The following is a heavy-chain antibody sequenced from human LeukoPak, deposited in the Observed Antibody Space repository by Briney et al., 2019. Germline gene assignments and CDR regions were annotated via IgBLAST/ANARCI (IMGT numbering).Heavy chain of an antibody. CDR2: INHSGST. V-gene: IGHV4-39*07. CDR1: GGSISSRDYY. Sequence: SETLSLTCTVSGGSISSRDYYWSWIRQPPGKGLEWIGEINHSGSTNYNPSLKSRVTISVDTSKNQFSLKLSSVTAADTAVYYCARCRPYYYDSSGYYNWFDPWGQGTLVTVSS. D-gene: IGHD3-22*01. J-gene: IGHJ5*02. CDR3: ARCRPYYYDSSGYYNWFDP.